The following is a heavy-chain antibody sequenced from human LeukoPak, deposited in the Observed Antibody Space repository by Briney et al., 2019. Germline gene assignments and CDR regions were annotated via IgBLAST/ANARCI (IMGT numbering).Heavy chain of an antibody. CDR1: GGSISSSSYY. D-gene: IGHD4-17*01. CDR3: ARDIVLGGYGDPYAFDI. Sequence: SETLSLTCTVSGGSISSSSYYWGWIRQPPGKGLEWIGSIYYSGSTYYNPSLKSRVTISVDTSKNQFSLKLSSVTAADTAVYYCARDIVLGGYGDPYAFDIWGQGTMVTVSS. CDR2: IYYSGST. V-gene: IGHV4-39*07. J-gene: IGHJ3*02.